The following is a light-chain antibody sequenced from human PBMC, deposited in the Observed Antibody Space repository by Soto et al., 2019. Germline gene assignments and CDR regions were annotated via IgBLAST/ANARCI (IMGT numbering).Light chain of an antibody. CDR1: QSVDSN. CDR2: GAS. V-gene: IGKV3D-15*01. J-gene: IGKJ4*01. CDR3: QQYNDWPLT. Sequence: EIVMTQSPATLSVSPGDGATLSCRASQSVDSNLAWYQQKPGQTPRLLIYGASTRPTGIPARFSGSGSGTEFTHTISSLQSEDSAVYYCQQYNDWPLTFGGGTKVEIK.